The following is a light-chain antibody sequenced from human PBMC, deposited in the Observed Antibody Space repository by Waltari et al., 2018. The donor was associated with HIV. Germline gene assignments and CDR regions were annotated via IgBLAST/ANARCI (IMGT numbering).Light chain of an antibody. CDR2: GAS. CDR3: QRYGTSPQWT. V-gene: IGKV3-20*01. CDR1: QSVPNNY. J-gene: IGKJ1*01. Sequence: EFVLTQSPGTLSLSSWERATLSCRASQSVPNNYLAWYQKKVGQAPRLLIYGASTRATDIPSRFTGSGSGADFTLTITRLEPEDFAVYYCQRYGTSPQWTFGQGTKVEIK.